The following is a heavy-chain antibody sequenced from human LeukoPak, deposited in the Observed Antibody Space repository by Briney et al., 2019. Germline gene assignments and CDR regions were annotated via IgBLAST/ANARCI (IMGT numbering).Heavy chain of an antibody. Sequence: SVTLSFTCSGSGVTIDSKYWSWLRQPPGQGLVGIGYTYTSESTHCSPSPKCRVAMSIHAAKNQFSLEVYSVTAADTAVEHCANYRSNVHYYMDVWGKGTTVIVSS. CDR1: GVTIDSKY. CDR2: TYTSEST. J-gene: IGHJ6*03. V-gene: IGHV4-4*09. D-gene: IGHD4-11*01. CDR3: ANYRSNVHYYMDV.